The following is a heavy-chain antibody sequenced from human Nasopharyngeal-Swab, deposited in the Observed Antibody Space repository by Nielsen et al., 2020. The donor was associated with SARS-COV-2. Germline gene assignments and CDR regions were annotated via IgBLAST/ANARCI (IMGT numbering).Heavy chain of an antibody. CDR3: ARGEFNWGYIVY. J-gene: IGHJ4*02. Sequence: GRSLRPSCKASGYSFTSYWIGWVRQLPGKGLEWMGIIYPGDSDTRYSPSFQGQVTISADKSISTAYLQWSSLKASDTAMYYCARGEFNWGYIVYWGQGTLVTVSS. CDR2: IYPGDSDT. D-gene: IGHD7-27*01. V-gene: IGHV5-51*01. CDR1: GYSFTSYW.